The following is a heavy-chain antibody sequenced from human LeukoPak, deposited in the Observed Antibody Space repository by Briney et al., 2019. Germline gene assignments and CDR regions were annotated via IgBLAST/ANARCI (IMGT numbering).Heavy chain of an antibody. CDR3: AREEFCTTSSCYHNWFDP. CDR2: IGVYSGKT. J-gene: IGHJ5*02. Sequence: VASVKVSCKTSGYSFTSYGISWVRQAPGQGLEWMGWIGVYSGKTKYAQNFEGRVTMTTDTSTSTAYMELRNLRSDDTAVYFCAREEFCTTSSCYHNWFDPWGQGTLVTVSS. D-gene: IGHD2-2*01. V-gene: IGHV1-18*01. CDR1: GYSFTSYG.